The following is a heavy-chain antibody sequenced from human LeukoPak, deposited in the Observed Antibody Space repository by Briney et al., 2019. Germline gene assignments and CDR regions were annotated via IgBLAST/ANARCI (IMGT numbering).Heavy chain of an antibody. Sequence: PSETLSLTCAVSGGSISSSNWWSWVRQPPGKGLEWIGEIYHSGSTNYNPSLKSRVTISVDTSKNQFSLKLSSVTAADTAVYYCARASSGSHDYWGQGTLVTVSS. CDR3: ARASSGSHDY. CDR1: GGSISSSNW. V-gene: IGHV4-4*02. CDR2: IYHSGST. D-gene: IGHD3-10*01. J-gene: IGHJ4*02.